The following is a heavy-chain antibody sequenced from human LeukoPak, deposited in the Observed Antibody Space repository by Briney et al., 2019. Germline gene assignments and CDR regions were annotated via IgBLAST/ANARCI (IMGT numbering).Heavy chain of an antibody. V-gene: IGHV3-66*01. Sequence: GGSLRLSCAASEFTVSSNYMSWVRQAPGKGLEWVAIIYAGGTTHYADCVKGRFTISRDNSRNTLYLQMNILRAEDTAVYYCARAPTITTLFGCWGQGTLVTVSS. J-gene: IGHJ4*02. CDR3: ARAPTITTLFGC. CDR2: IYAGGTT. CDR1: EFTVSSNY. D-gene: IGHD4-11*01.